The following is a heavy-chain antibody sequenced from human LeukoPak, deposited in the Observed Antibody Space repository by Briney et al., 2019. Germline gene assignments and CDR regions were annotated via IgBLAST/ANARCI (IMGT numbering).Heavy chain of an antibody. CDR1: GHTFTGYY. J-gene: IGHJ6*02. CDR3: ARDGPYQLLSNYYYYGMDV. Sequence: GASVKVSCKASGHTFTGYYMHWVRQAPGQGLEWMGWINPNSGGTNYARKFQGRVTMTTDTSTSTAYMELRSLRSDDTAVYYCARDGPYQLLSNYYYYGMDVWGQGTTVTVSS. V-gene: IGHV1-2*02. CDR2: INPNSGGT. D-gene: IGHD2-2*01.